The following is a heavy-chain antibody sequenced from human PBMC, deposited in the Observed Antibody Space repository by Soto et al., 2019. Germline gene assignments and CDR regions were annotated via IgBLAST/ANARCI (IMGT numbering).Heavy chain of an antibody. CDR3: ARYCSTGTCQGAMSFDS. V-gene: IGHV4-59*01. D-gene: IGHD2-15*01. CDR2: ISYSGRT. Sequence: QVQLQESGPGLVKPSETLSLTCTVSGGSISSYYWSWIRQPPGKGLEWIGYISYSGRTNYSPSLMSRVPISSDTSKNQVSLKLSSVTAADTAVYYCARYCSTGTCQGAMSFDSWGQGTLVTVSS. J-gene: IGHJ4*02. CDR1: GGSISSYY.